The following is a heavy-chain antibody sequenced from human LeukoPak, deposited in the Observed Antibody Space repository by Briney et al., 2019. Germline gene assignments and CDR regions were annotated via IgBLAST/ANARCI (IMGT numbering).Heavy chain of an antibody. Sequence: SLRLSCAASGFTFSSYGMPWVRQAPGKGLEWVAVISYDGSNKYYADSVKGRFTISRDNSKNTLYLQMNSLRAEDTAVYYCAKEGIFCAFDIWGQGTMVTVSS. V-gene: IGHV3-30*18. CDR3: AKEGIFCAFDI. D-gene: IGHD3-9*01. J-gene: IGHJ3*02. CDR1: GFTFSSYG. CDR2: ISYDGSNK.